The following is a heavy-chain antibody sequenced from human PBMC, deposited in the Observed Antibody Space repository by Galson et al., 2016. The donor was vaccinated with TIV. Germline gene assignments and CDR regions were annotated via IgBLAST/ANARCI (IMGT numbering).Heavy chain of an antibody. Sequence: TCTVSGDSINNYFWNWFRQSPGKGLEWIGDIYQSGSTNYNPSLKSRVTISIDTSKRQFSLKLYSVTAADTAVYYCARDKSRRGCFDPWGQGSLVTVSS. CDR1: GDSINNYF. CDR3: ARDKSRRGCFDP. V-gene: IGHV4-59*01. J-gene: IGHJ5*02. CDR2: IYQSGST.